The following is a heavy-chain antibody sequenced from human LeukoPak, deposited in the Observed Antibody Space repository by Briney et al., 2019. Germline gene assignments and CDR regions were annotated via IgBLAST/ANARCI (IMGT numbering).Heavy chain of an antibody. CDR1: GGSISSSSYY. D-gene: IGHD3-10*01. Sequence: SETLSLTCTVSGGSISSSSYYWGWIRQPPGKGLEWIGSIHYSGSTYHDPSLKSRVTVSLDTSKNQFSLKLSSVTATDTAVYYCARQLYSSGSYYAPMDVWGKGTTVTISS. CDR2: IHYSGST. CDR3: ARQLYSSGSYYAPMDV. J-gene: IGHJ6*03. V-gene: IGHV4-39*01.